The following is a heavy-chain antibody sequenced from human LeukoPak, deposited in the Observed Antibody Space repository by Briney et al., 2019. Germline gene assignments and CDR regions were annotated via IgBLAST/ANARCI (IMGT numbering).Heavy chain of an antibody. CDR3: ARQKGNFDH. Sequence: SETLSLTCTVSGGSISSSGYYWGWIRQPPGKGLERIGCIYYSGTTYYNPSLKSRVTISVDTSKNQFSLKLSSVTAADTAIYYCARQKGNFDHWGQGTLVTVSS. J-gene: IGHJ4*02. CDR1: GGSISSSGYY. D-gene: IGHD3-10*01. CDR2: IYYSGTT. V-gene: IGHV4-39*01.